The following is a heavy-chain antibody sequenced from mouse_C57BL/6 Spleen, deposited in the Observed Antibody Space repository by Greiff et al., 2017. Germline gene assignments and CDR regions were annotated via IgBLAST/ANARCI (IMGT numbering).Heavy chain of an antibody. Sequence: QVQLQQSGAELVRPGASVTLSCKASGYTFTDYEMHWVKQTPVHGLEWIGAIVPETGGTAYNQKFKGKAILTADKSSSTAYLELSSLTSADSSVYYCTRDGYDVGAYWGQGTLVTVSA. CDR3: TRDGYDVGAY. CDR2: IVPETGGT. D-gene: IGHD2-2*01. CDR1: GYTFTDYE. V-gene: IGHV1-15*01. J-gene: IGHJ3*01.